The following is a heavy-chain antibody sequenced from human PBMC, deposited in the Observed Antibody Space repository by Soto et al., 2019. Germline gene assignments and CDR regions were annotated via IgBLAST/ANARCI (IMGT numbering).Heavy chain of an antibody. Sequence: SQTLSLTCAISGDSVSSNSAAWNWIRQSPSRGLEWLGRTYYWSKWYNDYAVSVKSRITINPDTSKNQFSLQLNSVTPEDTAVYYCARVEYSSSYYYYYYGMDVWGQGTTVTVSS. CDR2: TYYWSKWYN. CDR3: ARVEYSSSYYYYYYGMDV. CDR1: GDSVSSNSAA. V-gene: IGHV6-1*01. J-gene: IGHJ6*02. D-gene: IGHD6-6*01.